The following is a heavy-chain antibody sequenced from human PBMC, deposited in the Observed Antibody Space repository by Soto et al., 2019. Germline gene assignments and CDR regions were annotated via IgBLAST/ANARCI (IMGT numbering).Heavy chain of an antibody. V-gene: IGHV3-74*01. CDR2: INSDGRST. Sequence: EVQLVESGGGLVQPGGSLRLSCAASGFTFSSHWMHWVRRAPGKGLVWVSRINSDGRSTTNADSVKGRFTISRDNARNTLYLQMNSLRAEDTAVYYCARDSSWTGYSAQFDSWGQGTLVTVAS. J-gene: IGHJ4*02. CDR3: ARDSSWTGYSAQFDS. D-gene: IGHD3-9*01. CDR1: GFTFSSHW.